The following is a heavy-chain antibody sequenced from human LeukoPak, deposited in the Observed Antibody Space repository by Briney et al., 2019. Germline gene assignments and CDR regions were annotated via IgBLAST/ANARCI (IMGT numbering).Heavy chain of an antibody. D-gene: IGHD6-19*01. CDR3: TTELALYRSAPYI. J-gene: IGHJ4*02. CDR2: IKSKTDGGTT. V-gene: IGHV3-15*01. Sequence: SGGSLRLSCAASGLTFNNACMSWVRQAPGKGLEWVGRIKSKTDGGTTDYAAPVKGRFTISRDESKNTLYLQMNSLKVEAAALDYCTTELALYRSAPYIWGQGTLVTVSS. CDR1: GLTFNNAC.